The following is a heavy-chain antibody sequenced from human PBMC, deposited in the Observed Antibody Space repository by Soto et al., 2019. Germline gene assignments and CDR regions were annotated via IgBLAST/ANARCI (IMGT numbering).Heavy chain of an antibody. D-gene: IGHD2-21*02. Sequence: GGSLRLSCAASGFTFSDYYMSWIRQAPGKGLEWVSYISSSSSYTNYADSVKGRFTISRDNAKNSLYLQMNSLRAEDTAVYYCASQGAASYCGGDCYSEAFDIWGQGTMVTISS. CDR1: GFTFSDYY. V-gene: IGHV3-11*06. CDR2: ISSSSSYT. J-gene: IGHJ3*02. CDR3: ASQGAASYCGGDCYSEAFDI.